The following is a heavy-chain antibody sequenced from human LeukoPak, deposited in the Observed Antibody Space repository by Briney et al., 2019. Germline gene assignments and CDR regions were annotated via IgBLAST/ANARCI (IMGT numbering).Heavy chain of an antibody. D-gene: IGHD3-3*01. Sequence: GASVKVSCKASGYTFTGYYMHWVRQAPGQGLEWMGWINPNSGGTNYAQKFQGRVTMTRDMSISTVYMELSRLRSDDTAVYYCAINLYYDFWSGYYEEEVFDYWGQGTLVTVSS. CDR1: GYTFTGYY. CDR3: AINLYYDFWSGYYEEEVFDY. V-gene: IGHV1-2*02. J-gene: IGHJ4*02. CDR2: INPNSGGT.